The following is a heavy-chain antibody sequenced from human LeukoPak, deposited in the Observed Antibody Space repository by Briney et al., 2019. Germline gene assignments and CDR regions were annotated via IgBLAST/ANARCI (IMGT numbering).Heavy chain of an antibody. V-gene: IGHV3-33*01. Sequence: GRSLRLSCAASGFTFSSYGMHWVRQAPGKGLEWVAVIWYDGSNKYYADSVKGRFTISRDNSKNTLYLQMNSLRAEDTAVYYCTTGGVQLERRDYWGQGTLVTVSS. D-gene: IGHD1-1*01. CDR1: GFTFSSYG. CDR3: TTGGVQLERRDY. CDR2: IWYDGSNK. J-gene: IGHJ4*02.